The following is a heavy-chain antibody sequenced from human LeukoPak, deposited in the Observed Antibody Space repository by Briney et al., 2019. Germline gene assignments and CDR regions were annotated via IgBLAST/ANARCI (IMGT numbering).Heavy chain of an antibody. D-gene: IGHD2-21*02. CDR3: ARTSCGGNCYPEWYFDL. CDR1: GFTVSSNS. V-gene: IGHV3-66*02. Sequence: GGSLRLSCAASGFTVSSNSMTWLRQSPGKGLEWVSSFYAGNNRYYADSVEGRFTMSRDNFKNPLYLQMNSLRPEDTAVYFCARTSCGGNCYPEWYFDLWGRGTLVTVSS. CDR2: FYAGNNR. J-gene: IGHJ2*01.